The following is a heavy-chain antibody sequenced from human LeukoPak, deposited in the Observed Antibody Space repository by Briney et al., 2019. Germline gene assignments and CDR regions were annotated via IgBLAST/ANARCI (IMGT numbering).Heavy chain of an antibody. D-gene: IGHD6-19*01. V-gene: IGHV3-23*01. CDR2: ISGGGDTT. J-gene: IGHJ4*02. CDR1: DFSFITYA. CDR3: ARDYNGYSSGTFFDY. Sequence: PGGSLRLSCAASDFSFITYAMSWVRQAPGKGLEWVSTISGGGDTTYYADSVKGRFTISRDNAKNTLYLQMNSLRAEDTAVYYCARDYNGYSSGTFFDYWGQGTLVTVSS.